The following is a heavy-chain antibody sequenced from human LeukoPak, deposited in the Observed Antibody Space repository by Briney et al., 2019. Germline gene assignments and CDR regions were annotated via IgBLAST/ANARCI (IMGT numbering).Heavy chain of an antibody. V-gene: IGHV4-31*03. CDR3: ARNYDSSGYYEG. J-gene: IGHJ4*02. Sequence: PSETLSLTCTVSGGSISSGGYYWSWIRQHPGKGLEWIGYIYYSGSTYYNPSLKSRVTISVDTSKDQFSLKLSSVTAADTAVYYCARNYDSSGYYEGWGQGTLVTVSS. D-gene: IGHD3-22*01. CDR1: GGSISSGGYY. CDR2: IYYSGST.